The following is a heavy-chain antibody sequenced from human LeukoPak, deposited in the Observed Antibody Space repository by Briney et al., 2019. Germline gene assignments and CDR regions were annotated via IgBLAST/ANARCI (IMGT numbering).Heavy chain of an antibody. CDR3: ARVASCSSTSCYGHYYYMDV. CDR1: GGSISSYY. J-gene: IGHJ6*03. D-gene: IGHD2-2*01. V-gene: IGHV4-4*07. CDR2: IYTSGST. Sequence: PSETLSLTCTVSGGSISSYYWSWIRQPAGKGLEWIGRIYTSGSTNYNPSLKSRVTMSVDTSKNQFSLKLSSVTAADTAVYYCARVASCSSTSCYGHYYYMDVWGKGTTVTVSS.